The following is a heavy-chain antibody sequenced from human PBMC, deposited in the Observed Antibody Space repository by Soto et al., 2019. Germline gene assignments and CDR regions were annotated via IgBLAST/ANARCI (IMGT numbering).Heavy chain of an antibody. D-gene: IGHD3-10*01. CDR3: THILTMVRGQVLEYFQH. CDR2: IYGDDDK. CDR1: GFSLSTSAVV. Sequence: QITLKESGPTLLKPTQTLTLTCTFSGFSLSTSAVVVGWIRQPPGKALEWLALIYGDDDKRYSPSLKSRLTITKDTSNNRVVLTMTNMAPVDTATYFCTHILTMVRGQVLEYFQHWGQGTLLTVSS. V-gene: IGHV2-5*02. J-gene: IGHJ1*01.